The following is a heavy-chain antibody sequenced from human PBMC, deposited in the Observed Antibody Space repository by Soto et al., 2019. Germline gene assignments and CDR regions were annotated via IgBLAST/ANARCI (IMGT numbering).Heavy chain of an antibody. Sequence: EVQVLESGGGLVQPGGSLRLSCVVSMFPFGAEAMSWVRQAPGKGLEWVSGLSNTGRRTSYADSVKGRFNISRDNSENTVYLQMNSLRVVDTAVYYCATEMGATQGPFDNWGQGTLVTVSS. CDR3: ATEMGATQGPFDN. D-gene: IGHD1-26*01. CDR2: LSNTGRRT. V-gene: IGHV3-23*01. CDR1: MFPFGAEA. J-gene: IGHJ4*02.